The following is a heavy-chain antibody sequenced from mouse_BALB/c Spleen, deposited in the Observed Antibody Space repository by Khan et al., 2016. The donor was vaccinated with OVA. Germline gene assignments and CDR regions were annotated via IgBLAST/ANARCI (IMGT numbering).Heavy chain of an antibody. CDR3: AMGRTY. Sequence: VQLKESGPGLVKPSQSLSLTCTVTGYSITSDYAWNWIRQFPGNKLEWMGYITYSGSTSYRPSLKSRTSFTRDTSKNQFFLQLNSVTTEDTATYYCAMGRTYWGQGTLVTVSA. J-gene: IGHJ3*01. D-gene: IGHD4-1*01. V-gene: IGHV3-2*02. CDR2: ITYSGST. CDR1: GYSITSDYA.